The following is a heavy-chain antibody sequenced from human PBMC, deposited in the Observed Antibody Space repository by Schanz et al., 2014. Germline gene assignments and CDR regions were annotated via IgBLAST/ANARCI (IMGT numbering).Heavy chain of an antibody. CDR2: ISFGSTAI. CDR1: GFTFSSSS. Sequence: EMQLVQSGGALVQPGGSMRLSCEGSGFTFSSSSLNWVRQAPGKGLEWIAFISFGSTAIYYADSVKGRFNVTRDNAKNSLYLQMNTMTAEDTAVYFCARGGIRFDLWGQGALXTVSS. CDR3: ARGGIRFDL. V-gene: IGHV3-48*01. J-gene: IGHJ5*02. D-gene: IGHD3-10*01.